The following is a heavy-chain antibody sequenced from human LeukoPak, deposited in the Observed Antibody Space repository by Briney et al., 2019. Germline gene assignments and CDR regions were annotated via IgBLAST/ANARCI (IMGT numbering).Heavy chain of an antibody. V-gene: IGHV4-34*01. CDR2: VNDSGGT. CDR3: ARGQGATVLQVGKNWFDP. J-gene: IGHJ5*02. D-gene: IGHD5-24*01. Sequence: SETLSLTCAVYIDTFTNYYWNWIRQTPGKGLEWIGEVNDSGGTNFNPSLRSRVILSVDTSKNQFSLKLISVTAADTAVYYCARGQGATVLQVGKNWFDPWGQGTRVIVSS. CDR1: IDTFTNYY.